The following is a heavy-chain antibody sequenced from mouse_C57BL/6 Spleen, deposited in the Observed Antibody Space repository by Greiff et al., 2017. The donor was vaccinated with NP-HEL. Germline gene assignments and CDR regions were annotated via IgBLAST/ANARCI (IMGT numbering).Heavy chain of an antibody. CDR2: IHPSDSDT. D-gene: IGHD2-4*01. CDR3: STYDYEYYFDY. Sequence: QVQLQQPGAELVKPGASVKVSCKASGYTFTSYWMHWVKQRPGQGLEWIGRIHPSDSDTNYNQKFKGKATLTVDKSSSTAYMHLSSLTSEDSAVYYCSTYDYEYYFDYWGQGTTRTVSS. J-gene: IGHJ2*01. CDR1: GYTFTSYW. V-gene: IGHV1-74*01.